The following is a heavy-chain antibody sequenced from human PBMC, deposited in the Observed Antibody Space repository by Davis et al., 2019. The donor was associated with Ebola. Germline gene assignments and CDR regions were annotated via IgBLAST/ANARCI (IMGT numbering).Heavy chain of an antibody. CDR2: IYYSGST. Sequence: MPSETLSLTCTVSGGSVSSGSYYWSWIRQPPGKGLEWIGYIYYSGSTNYNPSLKSRVTISVDTSKNQFSLKLSSVTAADTAVYYCARAQRSATYSSGWYEEFYFDYWGQGTLVTVSS. J-gene: IGHJ4*02. CDR3: ARAQRSATYSSGWYEEFYFDY. V-gene: IGHV4-61*01. D-gene: IGHD6-19*01. CDR1: GGSVSSGSYY.